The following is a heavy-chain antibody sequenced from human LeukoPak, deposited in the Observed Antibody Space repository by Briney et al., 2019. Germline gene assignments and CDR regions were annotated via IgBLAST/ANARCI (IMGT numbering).Heavy chain of an antibody. D-gene: IGHD1-26*01. CDR3: ASFPWDLRPT. Sequence: GGSLRLSCVTSGFPFSTYSMNWVRQAPGKGLEWLSYITSTSDTIYYADSVKGRFTISRYNAKNSLYLQMNSLRAEDTAVYYCASFPWDLRPTWGQGTLVTVSS. CDR2: ITSTSDTI. CDR1: GFPFSTYS. J-gene: IGHJ4*02. V-gene: IGHV3-48*01.